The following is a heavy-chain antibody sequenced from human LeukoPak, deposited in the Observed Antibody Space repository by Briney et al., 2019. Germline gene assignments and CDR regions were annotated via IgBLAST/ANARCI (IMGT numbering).Heavy chain of an antibody. CDR1: GFTVSSHY. J-gene: IGHJ3*02. D-gene: IGHD7-27*01. CDR2: IYRDGRT. Sequence: GGSLRLSCAASGFTVSSHYMSWFRQAPGKGLEWVSAIYRDGRTFYAGAVKGRFTISRDNPKNTLYLQMKSLRAEDTALYYCATLWGGLGDIWGQGTVVTVS. CDR3: ATLWGGLGDI. V-gene: IGHV3-53*01.